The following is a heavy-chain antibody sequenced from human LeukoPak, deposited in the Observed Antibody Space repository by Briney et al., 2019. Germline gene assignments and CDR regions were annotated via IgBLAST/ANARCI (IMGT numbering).Heavy chain of an antibody. J-gene: IGHJ4*02. Sequence: PSETLSLTCTVSGGSISSRTYFWGWIRQPPGKVLEWIGNIYYSSWSTYYNPSLKSRVTISVDTSKNQFSLKLSSVTAADTAVYYCASQVYCSAGSCYSNFWGQGTLVTVSS. D-gene: IGHD2-15*01. V-gene: IGHV4-39*01. CDR2: IYYSSWST. CDR3: ASQVYCSAGSCYSNF. CDR1: GGSISSRTYF.